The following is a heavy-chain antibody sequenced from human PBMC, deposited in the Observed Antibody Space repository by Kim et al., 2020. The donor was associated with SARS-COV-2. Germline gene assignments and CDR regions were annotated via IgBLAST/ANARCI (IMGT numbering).Heavy chain of an antibody. CDR3: AKDRAQLLYGHMGSDLDY. J-gene: IGHJ4*02. V-gene: IGHV3-23*01. CDR2: ISGSGGST. D-gene: IGHD2-2*02. Sequence: GGSLRLSCAASGFTFSSYAMSWVRQAPGKGLEWVSAISGSGGSTYYADSVKGRFTISRDNSKNTLYLQMNSLRAEDTAVYYCAKDRAQLLYGHMGSDLDYWGQGTLVTVSS. CDR1: GFTFSSYA.